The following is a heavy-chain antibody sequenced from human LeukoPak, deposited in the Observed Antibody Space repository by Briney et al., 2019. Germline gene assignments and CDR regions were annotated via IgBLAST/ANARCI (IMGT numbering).Heavy chain of an antibody. CDR1: GFTFDDYA. CDR3: AKATYSTSPGYYFDY. Sequence: GGSLRLSCAASGFTFDDYAMHWVRHGPGKGLEWVSGISWNSAMIAYADSVKGRFTISRDNAKISLYLQMNSLRAEDTAFYYCAKATYSTSPGYYFDYWGQGTLVTVSS. J-gene: IGHJ4*02. D-gene: IGHD6-6*01. V-gene: IGHV3-9*01. CDR2: ISWNSAMI.